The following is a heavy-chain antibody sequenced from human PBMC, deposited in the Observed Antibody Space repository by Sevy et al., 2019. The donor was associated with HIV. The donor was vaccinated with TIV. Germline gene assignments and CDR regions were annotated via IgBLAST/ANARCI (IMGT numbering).Heavy chain of an antibody. V-gene: IGHV3-7*01. D-gene: IGHD5-12*01. CDR1: GFTFSNCW. CDR2: IRQDGNEK. CDR3: ARDAPYSGYDLAFDY. Sequence: GGSLRLSCAASGFTFSNCWLTWVRQAPGKGLEWLANIRQDGNEKYYVDSVKGRFTISRDNVKDSLYLQMNSLRVEDTAVYYCARDAPYSGYDLAFDYWGQGTLVTVSS. J-gene: IGHJ4*02.